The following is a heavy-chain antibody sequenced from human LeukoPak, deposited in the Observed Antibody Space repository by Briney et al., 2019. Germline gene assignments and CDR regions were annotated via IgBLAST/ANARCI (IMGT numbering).Heavy chain of an antibody. V-gene: IGHV3-30*04. J-gene: IGHJ4*02. Sequence: GGSLRLSCAASGFTFSSYAMHWVRQAPGKGPEWVAVISYDGSNKYYADSVKGRFTISRDNSKNTLYLQMNSLRAEDTAVYYCAKDPSSGIAVAGLFDYWGQGTLVTVSS. CDR2: ISYDGSNK. CDR3: AKDPSSGIAVAGLFDY. CDR1: GFTFSSYA. D-gene: IGHD6-19*01.